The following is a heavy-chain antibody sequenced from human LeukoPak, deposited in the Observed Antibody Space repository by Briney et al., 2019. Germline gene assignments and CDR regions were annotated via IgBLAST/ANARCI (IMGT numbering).Heavy chain of an antibody. V-gene: IGHV1-8*03. D-gene: IGHD5-12*01. J-gene: IGHJ5*02. Sequence: ASVKVSCKASGYTFTSYDINWVRQATGQGLEWMGWMNPNSGNTGYAQKFQGRVTITRNTSISTAYMELSSLRSDDTAVYYCARVAVATTGWFDPWGQGTLVTVSS. CDR1: GYTFTSYD. CDR2: MNPNSGNT. CDR3: ARVAVATTGWFDP.